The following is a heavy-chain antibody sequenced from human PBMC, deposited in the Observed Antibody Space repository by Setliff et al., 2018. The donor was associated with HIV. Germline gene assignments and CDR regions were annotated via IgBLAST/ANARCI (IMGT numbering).Heavy chain of an antibody. Sequence: ASVKVSCKASGYTFTSCFLHWVRQAPGQGLEYMGIINPSDGSADYVEKFQDRVTITRDTSTSTVYMEMSSLSSEDTAIYYCAKEYHTAATGTRVANYFDYWGQGTLVTVSS. V-gene: IGHV1-46*01. CDR3: AKEYHTAATGTRVANYFDY. CDR2: INPSDGSA. D-gene: IGHD6-13*01. J-gene: IGHJ4*02. CDR1: GYTFTSCF.